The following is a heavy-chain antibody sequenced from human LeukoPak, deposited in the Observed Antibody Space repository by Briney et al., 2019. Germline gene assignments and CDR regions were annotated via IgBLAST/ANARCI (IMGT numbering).Heavy chain of an antibody. J-gene: IGHJ4*02. CDR1: GFTFSSYA. D-gene: IGHD4-11*01. V-gene: IGHV3-23*01. CDR3: AKNALWGTTVIGYFFDY. Sequence: PGGSLRLSCAASGFTFSSYAMSWVRQAPGKGLEWVSAISGSGGYTYYADSVKGRFTISRDNSKNTLYLQMNSLRAEDTAVYYCAKNALWGTTVIGYFFDYWGQGTLVTVSS. CDR2: ISGSGGYT.